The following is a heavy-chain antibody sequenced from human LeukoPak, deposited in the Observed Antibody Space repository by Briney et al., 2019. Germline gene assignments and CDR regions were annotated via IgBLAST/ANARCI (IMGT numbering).Heavy chain of an antibody. CDR3: TLGYYYGSGSYYNDDDY. D-gene: IGHD3-10*01. CDR1: GFTFSNAW. J-gene: IGHJ4*02. Sequence: PGGSLRLSCAASGFTFSNAWMSWVRQAPGKGLEWVGRIKSKTDGGTTDYAAPVKGRFTISRDDSKNTLYLQMNSLKTEDTAMYYCTLGYYYGSGSYYNDDDYWGQGTLVTVSS. V-gene: IGHV3-15*01. CDR2: IKSKTDGGTT.